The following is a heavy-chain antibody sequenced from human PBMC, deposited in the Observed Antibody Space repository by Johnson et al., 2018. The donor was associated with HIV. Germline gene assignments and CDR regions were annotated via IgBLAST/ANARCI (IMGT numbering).Heavy chain of an antibody. CDR3: ARGGIAARIDAFDI. D-gene: IGHD6-6*01. J-gene: IGHJ3*02. CDR2: IYSGGST. CDR1: GFTVSSNY. Sequence: VQLVESGGGLVQPGGSLRLSCAASGFTVSSNYMSWVRQAPGKGLEWVSVIYSGGSTYYSDSVKGRFTLYRDKSKTTLYLQMHSLRAGDTAVYYCARGGIAARIDAFDIWGQGTMVTVSS. V-gene: IGHV3-66*01.